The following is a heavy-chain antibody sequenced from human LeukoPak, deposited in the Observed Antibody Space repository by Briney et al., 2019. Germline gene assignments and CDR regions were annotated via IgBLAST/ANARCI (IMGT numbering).Heavy chain of an antibody. V-gene: IGHV3-74*03. CDR3: ARGQPGYASSWSDY. CDR1: GFTLGNYW. D-gene: IGHD6-13*01. J-gene: IGHJ4*02. CDR2: INSDGSST. Sequence: PGGSLRLSCAASGFTLGNYWMHWVRQAPGKGLVWVSRINSDGSSTMYADSVKGRFTISRDNAKNTLYLQMNSLRAEDTAVYYCARGQPGYASSWSDYWGQGTLVTVSS.